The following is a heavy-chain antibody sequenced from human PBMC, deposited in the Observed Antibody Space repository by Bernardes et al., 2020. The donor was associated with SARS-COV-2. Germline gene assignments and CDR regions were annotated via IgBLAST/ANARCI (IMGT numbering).Heavy chain of an antibody. D-gene: IGHD2-2*01. CDR3: TTDLVVPAAMQIYYYGMDV. V-gene: IGHV3-15*01. Sequence: GSLRLSCAASGFTFSNAWMSWVRQAPGKGLEWVGRIKSKTDGGTTDYAAPVKGRFTISRDDSKNTLYLQMNSLKTEDTAVYYCTTDLVVPAAMQIYYYGMDVWGQGTTVTVSS. CDR2: IKSKTDGGTT. J-gene: IGHJ6*02. CDR1: GFTFSNAW.